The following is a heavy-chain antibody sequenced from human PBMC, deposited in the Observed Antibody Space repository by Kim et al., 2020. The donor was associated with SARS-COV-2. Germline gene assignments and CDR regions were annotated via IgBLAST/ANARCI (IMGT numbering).Heavy chain of an antibody. CDR3: ARDPVYSIAAAGSSSPARRYGMDV. CDR1: GDSVSSNSAA. J-gene: IGHJ6*02. V-gene: IGHV6-1*01. CDR2: TYYRSKWYN. D-gene: IGHD6-13*01. Sequence: SQTLSLTCAISGDSVSSNSAAWNWIRQSPSRGLELLGRTYYRSKWYNDYAVSVKSRITINPDTSKNQFSLQLNSVTPEDTAVYYCARDPVYSIAAAGSSSPARRYGMDVWGQGTTVTVSS.